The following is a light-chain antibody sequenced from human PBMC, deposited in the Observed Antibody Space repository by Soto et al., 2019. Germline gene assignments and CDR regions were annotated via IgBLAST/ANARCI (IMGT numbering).Light chain of an antibody. CDR3: QQYGSSLRSLPII. V-gene: IGKV3D-20*01. CDR1: QSVSSSY. Sequence: EIVLTQSPATLSLSPGERATLSCGASQSVSSSYLAWYQQKPGLAPRLLIYDASSRATGIPDRFSGSGSGTDFTLTISRLEPEDFAVYYCQQYGSSLRSLPIIFVRGTRLEI. J-gene: IGKJ5*01. CDR2: DAS.